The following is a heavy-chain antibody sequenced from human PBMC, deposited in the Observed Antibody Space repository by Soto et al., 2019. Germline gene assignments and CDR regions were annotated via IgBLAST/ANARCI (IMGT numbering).Heavy chain of an antibody. J-gene: IGHJ1*01. Sequence: QVQLVESGGGVVQPGRSLRLSCAASGFTFSTYVMHWVRQAPGKGLEWVAGISNDGGRQHYPDSVKGRFTISRDNSTNTLYVQMASLRAEDTAVYSCASEDVSSGHAGTFQHWGQGSLVSVSS. D-gene: IGHD6-19*01. CDR1: GFTFSTYV. CDR3: ASEDVSSGHAGTFQH. V-gene: IGHV3-30-3*01. CDR2: ISNDGGRQ.